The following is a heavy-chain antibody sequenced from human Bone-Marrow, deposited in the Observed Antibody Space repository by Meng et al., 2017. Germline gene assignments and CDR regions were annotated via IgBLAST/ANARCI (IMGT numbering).Heavy chain of an antibody. CDR1: GFTFSSYA. CDR3: ASEVIGPFDP. Sequence: GESLKISCAASGFTFSSYAMHWVRQAPGKGLEWVAVISYDGSNKYYADSVKGRFTISRDNSKNTLYLQMNSLRAEDTAVYYCASEVIGPFDPWGQGTLVTVSS. D-gene: IGHD3/OR15-3a*01. CDR2: ISYDGSNK. V-gene: IGHV3-30*04. J-gene: IGHJ5*02.